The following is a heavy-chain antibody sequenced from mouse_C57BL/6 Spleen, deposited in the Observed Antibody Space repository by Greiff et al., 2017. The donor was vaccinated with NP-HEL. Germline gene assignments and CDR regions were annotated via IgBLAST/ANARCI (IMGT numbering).Heavy chain of an antibody. CDR2: INYDGSST. CDR1: GFTFSDYY. Sequence: EVMLVESEGGLVQPGSSMKLSCTASGFTFSDYYMAWVRQVPEKGLEWVANINYDGSSTYYLDSLKSRFIISRDNAKNILYLQMSSLKSEDTATYYCARDRDGAYYFDYWGQGTTLTVSS. J-gene: IGHJ2*01. V-gene: IGHV5-16*01. CDR3: ARDRDGAYYFDY. D-gene: IGHD2-3*01.